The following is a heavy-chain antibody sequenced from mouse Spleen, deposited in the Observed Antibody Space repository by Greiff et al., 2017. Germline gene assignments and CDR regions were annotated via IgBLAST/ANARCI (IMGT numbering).Heavy chain of an antibody. V-gene: IGHV5-9-3*01. CDR1: GFTFSSYA. CDR2: ISSGGSYT. CDR3: ARHEGYYGSEYYFDY. J-gene: IGHJ4*01. D-gene: IGHD1-1*01. Sequence: EVHLVESGGGLVKPGGSLKLSCAASGFTFSSYAMSWVRQTPEKRLEWVATISSGGSYTYYPDSVKGRFTISRDNAKNTLYLQMSSLRSEDTAMYYCARHEGYYGSEYYFDYWGQGTSVTVSS.